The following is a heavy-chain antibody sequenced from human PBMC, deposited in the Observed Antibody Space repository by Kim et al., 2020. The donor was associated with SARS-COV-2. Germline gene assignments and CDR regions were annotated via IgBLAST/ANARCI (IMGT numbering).Heavy chain of an antibody. V-gene: IGHV3-73*01. J-gene: IGHJ4*02. CDR3: TYFYDSTSRPADY. CDR1: GFTFSDCA. Sequence: GGSLRLSCAASGFTFSDCAVHWVRQASGKGLEWVGRIRSKAKNYATAYAASVKGRFTISRDDSKNTAYLQMNSLKSEDTAMYYCTYFYDSTSRPADYWGQGTLVTVSP. CDR2: IRSKAKNYAT. D-gene: IGHD3-22*01.